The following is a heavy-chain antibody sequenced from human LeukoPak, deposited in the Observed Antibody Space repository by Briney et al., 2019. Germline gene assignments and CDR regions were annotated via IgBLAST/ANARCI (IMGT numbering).Heavy chain of an antibody. CDR3: VGHSSSSEGWFDP. V-gene: IGHV1-2*02. CDR1: GYAFTDYF. Sequence: ASAKVSCKASGYAFTDYFIHWVRQAPGQGLEWMGWINPNSGGTNYAQKFQGRVTMTRDTSIRTMYMELSRLRSDDTAVYYCVGHSSSSEGWFDPWGQGTLVTVSS. CDR2: INPNSGGT. J-gene: IGHJ5*02. D-gene: IGHD6-6*01.